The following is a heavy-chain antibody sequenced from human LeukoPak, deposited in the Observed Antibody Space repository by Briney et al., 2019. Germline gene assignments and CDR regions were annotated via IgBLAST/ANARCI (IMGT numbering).Heavy chain of an antibody. J-gene: IGHJ3*02. CDR3: ARDSGYAFDT. Sequence: GGSLRLSCAASGFTLSSYRMNWVRQAPGKGLEWVSYIRSSSSTIYYADSVKGRFTISSDNAKNSLYLQMNTLRDEDTAVYFCARDSGYAFDTWGQGTMVTVSS. D-gene: IGHD2-15*01. V-gene: IGHV3-48*02. CDR2: IRSSSSTI. CDR1: GFTLSSYR.